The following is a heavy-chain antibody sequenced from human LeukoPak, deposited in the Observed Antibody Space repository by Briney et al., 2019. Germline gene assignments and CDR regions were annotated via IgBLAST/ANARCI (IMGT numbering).Heavy chain of an antibody. Sequence: GGSLRVSCAASGFTFDDYGMSWVRQAPGKGLEWVSGINWNGDNTDYADSVKGRFTISRDNAKNSLYLQMNSLRAEDTALYYCARGFDGNFDYWGQGTLVTVSP. J-gene: IGHJ4*02. CDR3: ARGFDGNFDY. V-gene: IGHV3-20*04. D-gene: IGHD3-9*01. CDR1: GFTFDDYG. CDR2: INWNGDNT.